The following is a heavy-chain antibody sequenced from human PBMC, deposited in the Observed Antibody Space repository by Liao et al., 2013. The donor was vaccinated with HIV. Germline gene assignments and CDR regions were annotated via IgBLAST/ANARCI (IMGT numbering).Heavy chain of an antibody. V-gene: IGHV4-59*01. J-gene: IGHJ4*02. CDR1: GGSINSYQ. CDR2: VTDSGST. Sequence: QVQLRESGPGLVRPSETLSLTCTVSGGSINSYQWSWIRQSPEKELEWIGQVTDSGSTTYKTSLKSRVAISVDKSQNQFSLRLSSVTAADTAVYYCARVVWFGEMYFDFWGQGRMVTVSS. CDR3: ARVVWFGEMYFDF. D-gene: IGHD3-10*01.